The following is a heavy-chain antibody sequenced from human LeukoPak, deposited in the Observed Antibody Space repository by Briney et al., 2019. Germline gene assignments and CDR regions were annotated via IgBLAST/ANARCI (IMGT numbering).Heavy chain of an antibody. CDR3: ARGSWAAAAHFDY. CDR1: DGSFSGYY. Sequence: SETLSLTCAVYDGSFSGYYWSWIRQPPGKGLEWIGEINHSGSTNYNPSLKSRVTIPVDTSKNQFSLNLSSVTAADTAVYYCARGSWAAAAHFDYWGQGTLVTVSS. J-gene: IGHJ4*02. D-gene: IGHD6-13*01. V-gene: IGHV4-34*01. CDR2: INHSGST.